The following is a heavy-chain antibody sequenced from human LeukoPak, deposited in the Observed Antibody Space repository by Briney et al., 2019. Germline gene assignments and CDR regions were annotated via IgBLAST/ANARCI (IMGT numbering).Heavy chain of an antibody. D-gene: IGHD3-3*01. CDR1: GFTFTIFG. CDR2: IDARSGIT. J-gene: IGHJ3*02. Sequence: PGGSLRLSCAASGFTFTIFGLNWVRQAPGKGPEWVSYIDARSGITYYADSVQGRFTISRDDARGSVFLQMDGLRVDDTAVYYCARTYDFGRGPPGDAFDNWGPGTWVIVSA. V-gene: IGHV3-48*01. CDR3: ARTYDFGRGPPGDAFDN.